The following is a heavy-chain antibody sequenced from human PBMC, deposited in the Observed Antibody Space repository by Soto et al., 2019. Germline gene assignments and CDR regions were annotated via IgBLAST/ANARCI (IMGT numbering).Heavy chain of an antibody. CDR1: GFTFSSYA. V-gene: IGHV3-23*01. Sequence: GSLRLSCAASGFTFSSYAMSWVRQAPGKGLEWVSAISGSGGSTYYADSVKGRFTISRDNSKNTLYLQMNSLRAEDTAVYYCAKDQDYYDSSGYLVTDYWGQGTLVTVSS. CDR3: AKDQDYYDSSGYLVTDY. D-gene: IGHD3-22*01. J-gene: IGHJ4*02. CDR2: ISGSGGST.